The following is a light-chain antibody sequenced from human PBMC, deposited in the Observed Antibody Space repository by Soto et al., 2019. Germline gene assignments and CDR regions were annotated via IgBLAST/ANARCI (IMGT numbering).Light chain of an antibody. V-gene: IGLV1-51*02. J-gene: IGLJ1*01. CDR2: ENN. CDR1: SSNIGNNY. Sequence: QSVLTQPPSVSAAPGQKVTISCSGSSSNIGNNYVSWYQQLPGTAPKLLIYENNKRPSGIPDRFSGSKSGTSATLGITGLQTGDEAHYYCGTWASSLSAGGVFGTGTKVTV. CDR3: GTWASSLSAGGV.